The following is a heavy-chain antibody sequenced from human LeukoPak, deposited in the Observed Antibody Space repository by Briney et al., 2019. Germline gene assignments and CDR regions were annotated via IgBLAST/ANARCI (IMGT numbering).Heavy chain of an antibody. CDR3: TTDWDSSVGATSLY. D-gene: IGHD1-26*01. Sequence: GGSLRLSCAACGFNFINAWMGWVRQAPGKGLEWVGRITSKTDGGTADYAAPVKGRFTISRDDSEKTLHLQMNSLETEDTAMYYCTTDWDSSVGATSLYWGQGTLVTVSS. CDR2: ITSKTDGGTA. V-gene: IGHV3-15*01. CDR1: GFNFINAW. J-gene: IGHJ4*02.